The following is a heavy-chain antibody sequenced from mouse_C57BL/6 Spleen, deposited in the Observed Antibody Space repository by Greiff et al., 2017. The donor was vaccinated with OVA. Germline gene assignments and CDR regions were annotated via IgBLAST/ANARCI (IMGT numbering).Heavy chain of an antibody. CDR1: GFTFSDAW. CDR3: TRGTGSDY. Sequence: EVKVEESGGGLVQPGGSMKLSCAASGFTFSDAWIDWVRQSPEKGLEWVAEISNKANNHATYYAESVKGRFTISRDDSKSSVYLQMNSLRAEETVIYYCTRGTGSDYWGQGTTLTVSS. D-gene: IGHD4-1*01. CDR2: ISNKANNHAT. V-gene: IGHV6-6*01. J-gene: IGHJ2*01.